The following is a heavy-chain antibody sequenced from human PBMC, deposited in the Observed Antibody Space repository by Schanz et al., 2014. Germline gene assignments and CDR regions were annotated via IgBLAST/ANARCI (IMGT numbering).Heavy chain of an antibody. CDR1: GGTLQSYT. J-gene: IGHJ4*02. CDR3: ARELRLEYYFDY. CDR2: FVPRLRVA. V-gene: IGHV1-69*04. D-gene: IGHD4-17*01. Sequence: QVQLVQSGAEVKKPGSSVKVSCKASGGTLQSYTFSWVRQAPGQGLEWMGRFVPRLRVALYAQNFRGRVTFTADSSTNTAYLEVSSLRFEDTAVYYCARELRLEYYFDYWGQGTQVTVSS.